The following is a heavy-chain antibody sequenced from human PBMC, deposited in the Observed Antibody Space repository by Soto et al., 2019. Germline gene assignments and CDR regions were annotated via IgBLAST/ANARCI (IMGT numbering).Heavy chain of an antibody. D-gene: IGHD5-12*01. CDR1: GFTFSSYA. V-gene: IGHV3-23*03. J-gene: IGHJ4*02. CDR2: IYSGGST. CDR3: AKDSQRWLQEFDY. Sequence: GGSLRLSCAASGFTFSSYAMNWVRQAPGKGLEWVSVIYSGGSTFYADSVKGRFTISRDNSKNTLYLQMSSLRAEDTAVYYCAKDSQRWLQEFDYWGQGTLVTVSS.